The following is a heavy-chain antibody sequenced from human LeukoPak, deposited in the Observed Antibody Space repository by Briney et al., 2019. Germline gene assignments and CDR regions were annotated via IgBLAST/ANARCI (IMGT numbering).Heavy chain of an antibody. CDR3: ARLSANSSAYFFDY. D-gene: IGHD3-22*01. V-gene: IGHV3-66*04. Sequence: GGSLRLSCAASGFTLCSNYMSWVRQAPGKGLEWVSIIYRGGSTKYSDSVKGRFTISRETSKNTLYLQMNSLRAEDTAVYYCARLSANSSAYFFDYWGQGTLVTVSS. CDR1: GFTLCSNY. CDR2: IYRGGST. J-gene: IGHJ4*02.